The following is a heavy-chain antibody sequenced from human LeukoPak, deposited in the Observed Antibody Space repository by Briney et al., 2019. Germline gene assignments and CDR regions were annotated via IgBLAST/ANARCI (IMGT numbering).Heavy chain of an antibody. CDR1: GFTFSSYG. CDR2: IDSDGNSI. D-gene: IGHD6-13*01. J-gene: IGHJ4*02. Sequence: PGGSLRLSCAASGFTFSSYGMHWVRQAPGKGLVWVSRIDSDGNSINYADSVKGRFTISRDNAKNTLYLQLNSLRVEDTAVYYCARDRGSWTGFDYWGQGTLVTASS. V-gene: IGHV3-74*01. CDR3: ARDRGSWTGFDY.